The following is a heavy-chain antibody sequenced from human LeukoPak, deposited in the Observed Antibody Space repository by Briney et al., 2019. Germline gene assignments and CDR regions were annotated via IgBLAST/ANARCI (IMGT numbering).Heavy chain of an antibody. CDR2: INHSGST. D-gene: IGHD2-15*01. CDR1: GGSFSGYY. J-gene: IGHJ4*02. V-gene: IGHV4-34*01. CDR3: AREKIVVVVAATVHFDY. Sequence: SETLSLTCAVYGGSFSGYYWSWIRQPPGKGLEWIGEINHSGSTNYNPSLKSRVTISVDTSKNQLSLKLSSVTAADTAVYYCAREKIVVVVAATVHFDYWGQGTLVTVSP.